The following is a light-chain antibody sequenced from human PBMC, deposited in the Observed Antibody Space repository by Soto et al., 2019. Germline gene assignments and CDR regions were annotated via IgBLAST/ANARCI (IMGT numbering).Light chain of an antibody. CDR1: QSVSSNY. CDR2: GAS. Sequence: ETVLTQSPGTLSLSPGERATLSCRASQSVSSNYLAWYQQKPGQAPRLLIYGASNRATGIPDSFSGSGSGTDFTLTISRLEPEDSAVYYCQQRHMWPIPFVQGTRLEIK. J-gene: IGKJ5*01. V-gene: IGKV3D-20*02. CDR3: QQRHMWPIP.